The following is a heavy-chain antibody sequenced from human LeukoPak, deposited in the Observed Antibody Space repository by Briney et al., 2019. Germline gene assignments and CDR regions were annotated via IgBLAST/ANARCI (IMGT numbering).Heavy chain of an antibody. CDR3: ATLGSNWAEGYYYYGMDV. Sequence: ASVKVSCKASGYTFTSYGISWVRQAPGQGLEWMGWISAYNGNTNYAQKLQGRVTMTTDTSTSTAYMELSSLRSEDTAVYYCATLGSNWAEGYYYYGMDVWGQGTTVTVSS. CDR2: ISAYNGNT. J-gene: IGHJ6*02. CDR1: GYTFTSYG. D-gene: IGHD7-27*01. V-gene: IGHV1-18*01.